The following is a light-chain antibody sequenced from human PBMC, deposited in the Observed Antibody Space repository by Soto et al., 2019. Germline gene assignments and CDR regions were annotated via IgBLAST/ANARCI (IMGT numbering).Light chain of an antibody. CDR3: CSFADSTVWV. CDR1: SSDVGSYDL. Sequence: QSALTQPASVSGSPGQSITISCTGSSSDVGSYDLVSWYRHHPGTAPQLMAFEVYKRPSGVSHRFSGSKSGNTASLTISGLQAEDEADYYCCSFADSTVWVFGGGTKLTVL. J-gene: IGLJ3*02. CDR2: EVY. V-gene: IGLV2-23*02.